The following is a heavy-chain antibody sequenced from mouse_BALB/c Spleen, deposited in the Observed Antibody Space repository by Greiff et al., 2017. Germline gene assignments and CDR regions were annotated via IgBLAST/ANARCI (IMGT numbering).Heavy chain of an antibody. D-gene: IGHD2-3*01. CDR1: GYTFTSYW. V-gene: IGHV1-87*01. CDR3: ARGDGYYGY. J-gene: IGHJ2*01. Sequence: VKLVESGAELARPGASVKLSCKASGYTFTSYWMQWVKQRPGQGLEWIGAIYPGDGDTRYTQKFKGKATLTADKSSSTAYMQLSSLASEDSAVYYCARGDGYYGYWGQGTTLTVSS. CDR2: IYPGDGDT.